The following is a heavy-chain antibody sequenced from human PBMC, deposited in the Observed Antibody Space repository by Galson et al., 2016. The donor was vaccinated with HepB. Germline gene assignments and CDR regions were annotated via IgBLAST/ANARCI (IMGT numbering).Heavy chain of an antibody. V-gene: IGHV3-21*01. CDR2: ISSSSSYI. CDR1: GFTFSSYS. J-gene: IGHJ6*02. Sequence: SLRLSCAASGFTFSSYSMNWVRRAPGKGLEWVSSISSSSSYIYYADSVKGRFTISRDNAKNSLYLQMNSLRAEDTAVYYCARVGALRFLEYGMDVWGQGTTVTVSS. D-gene: IGHD3-3*01. CDR3: ARVGALRFLEYGMDV.